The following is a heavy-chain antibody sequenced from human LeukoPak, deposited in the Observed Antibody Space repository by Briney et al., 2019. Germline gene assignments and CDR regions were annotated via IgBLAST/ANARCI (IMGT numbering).Heavy chain of an antibody. D-gene: IGHD2-2*02. J-gene: IGHJ4*02. CDR1: GFTFSDYY. CDR3: ARDRRGYCSSTSCHTGIRN. V-gene: IGHV3-11*04. Sequence: GGSLRLSCAASGFTFSDYYMSWIRQAPGKGLEWVSYISSSGSTIYYADSVKGRFTISRDNAKNSLYLQMNSLRAEDTAVYYCARDRRGYCSSTSCHTGIRNWGQGTLVTVSS. CDR2: ISSSGSTI.